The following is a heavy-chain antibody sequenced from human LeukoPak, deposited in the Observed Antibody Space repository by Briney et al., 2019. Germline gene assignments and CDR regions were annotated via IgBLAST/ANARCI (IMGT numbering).Heavy chain of an antibody. D-gene: IGHD1-14*01. CDR1: GFTFNNYA. V-gene: IGHV3-23*01. J-gene: IGHJ3*02. CDR3: ARYRNEALFAFDI. Sequence: SGRSLRLSCAASGFTFNNYAMTWVRQAPGKGLEWVPGITAGGDNTFYADSVKGRFTISRDNSKNTLYLQTDSLRAEDTAVYYCARYRNEALFAFDIWGQGQWSPSLQ. CDR2: ITAGGDNT.